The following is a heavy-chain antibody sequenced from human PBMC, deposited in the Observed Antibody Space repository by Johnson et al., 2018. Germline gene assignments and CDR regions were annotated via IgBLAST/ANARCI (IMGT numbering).Heavy chain of an antibody. J-gene: IGHJ4*02. CDR1: GGSLSGY. CDR3: AGSPGWWFFDS. D-gene: IGHD2-8*02. CDR2: ISPSGST. V-gene: IGHV4-34*01. Sequence: QVQLQQWGAGLLKPSETLSLTCAVYGGSLSGYWNWIRQPPGKGLEWIGEISPSGSTLYNPSLRSRVTLSVDTSKNQFSLKLSPVTAADTAVYVGAGSPGWWFFDSWGLGALVTVSS.